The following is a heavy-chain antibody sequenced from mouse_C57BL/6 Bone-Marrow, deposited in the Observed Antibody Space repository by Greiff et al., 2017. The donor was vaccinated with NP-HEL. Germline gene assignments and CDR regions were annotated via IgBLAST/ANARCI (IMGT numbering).Heavy chain of an antibody. J-gene: IGHJ4*01. V-gene: IGHV5-17*01. D-gene: IGHD2-5*01. CDR2: ISSGSSTI. Sequence: EVKLQESGGGLVKPGGSLKLSCAASGFTFSDYGMHWVRQAPEKGLEWVAYISSGSSTIYYADTVKGRFTISRDNAKNTLFLQMTSLRSEDTAMYYCARSNTGDAMDYWGQGTSVTVSS. CDR3: ARSNTGDAMDY. CDR1: GFTFSDYG.